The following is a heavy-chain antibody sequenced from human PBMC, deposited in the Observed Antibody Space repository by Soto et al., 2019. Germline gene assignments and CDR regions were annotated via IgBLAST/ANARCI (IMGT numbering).Heavy chain of an antibody. J-gene: IGHJ3*02. CDR1: GFTFSSYW. V-gene: IGHV3-7*03. CDR2: IKKDGSEK. Sequence: EVQLVESGGGLVQPGGSLRLSCAASGFTFSSYWMSWVRQAPGNGLEWVANIKKDGSEKYYVDSVKGRFTISRDNSKNSLYLQMTSLRAEDTAVYYCARSSGAAFDIWGQGTMVTVSS. CDR3: ARSSGAAFDI. D-gene: IGHD1-26*01.